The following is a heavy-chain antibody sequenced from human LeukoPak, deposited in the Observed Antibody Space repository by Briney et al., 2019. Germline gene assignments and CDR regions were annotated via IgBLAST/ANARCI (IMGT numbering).Heavy chain of an antibody. CDR2: IYYSGST. CDR1: GGSFSDYY. V-gene: IGHV4-39*01. J-gene: IGHJ3*02. Sequence: SETLSLTCTVYGGSFSDYYWSWIRQSPGKGLEWIGSIYYSGSTYYNPSLKSRVTISVDTSKNQFSLKLSSVTAADTAVYYCASNTWILGAFDIWGQGTMVTVSS. CDR3: ASNTWILGAFDI. D-gene: IGHD5-18*01.